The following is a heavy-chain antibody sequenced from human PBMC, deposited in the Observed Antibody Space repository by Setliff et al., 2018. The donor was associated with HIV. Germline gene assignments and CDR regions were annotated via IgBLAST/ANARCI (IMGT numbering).Heavy chain of an antibody. CDR1: GGSMKNYY. V-gene: IGHV4-59*12. J-gene: IGHJ4*01. CDR3: ARSSRSSPFWFDY. CDR2: ISYNGIT. Sequence: SETLSLTCSVSGGSMKNYYWSWIRQPPRKGLEWVGYISYNGITNYNPSLKSRVTISVDTSSNQFSLKLNSVTAADTAIYYCARSSRSSPFWFDYWGLGTLVTVSS. D-gene: IGHD6-6*01.